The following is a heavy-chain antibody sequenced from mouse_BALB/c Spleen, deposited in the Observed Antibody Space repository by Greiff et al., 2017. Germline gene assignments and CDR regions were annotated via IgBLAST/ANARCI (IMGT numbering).Heavy chain of an antibody. D-gene: IGHD2-4*01. Sequence: EVKVVESGGGLVQPGGSLKLSCAASGFTFSSYTMSWVRQTPEKRLEWVAYISNGGGSTYYPDTVKGRFTISRDNAKNTLYLQMSSLKSEDTAMYYCATMITTGYFDYWGQGTTLTVSS. CDR3: ATMITTGYFDY. CDR2: ISNGGGST. J-gene: IGHJ2*01. CDR1: GFTFSSYT. V-gene: IGHV5-12-2*01.